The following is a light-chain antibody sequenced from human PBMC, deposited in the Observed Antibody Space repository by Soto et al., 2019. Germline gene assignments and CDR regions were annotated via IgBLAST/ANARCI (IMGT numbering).Light chain of an antibody. CDR3: PQSNIWLLA. J-gene: IGKJ5*01. Sequence: IVLTQSPATLSESPGESASLSCTASQSVSSKLAWYQQKPGQAPRLLIHGASTRATGIPASFSGSGSGTDFPLTISSLQSEDLTVYYCPQSNIWLLAFGQGTRLDIK. CDR1: QSVSSK. CDR2: GAS. V-gene: IGKV3-15*01.